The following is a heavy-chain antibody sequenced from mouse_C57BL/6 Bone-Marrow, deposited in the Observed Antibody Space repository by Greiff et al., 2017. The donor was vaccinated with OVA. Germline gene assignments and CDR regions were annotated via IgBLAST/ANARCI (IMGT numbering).Heavy chain of an antibody. CDR2: ISNGGGST. J-gene: IGHJ3*01. Sequence: EVMLVESGGGLVQPGGSLKLSCAASGFTFSDYYMYWVRQTPEKRLEWVAYISNGGGSTYYPDTVKGRFTISRDNAKNTLYLQMSRLKSEDTAMYYCARRGGYPTWFAYWGQGTLVTVSA. D-gene: IGHD2-2*01. CDR3: ARRGGYPTWFAY. CDR1: GFTFSDYY. V-gene: IGHV5-12*01.